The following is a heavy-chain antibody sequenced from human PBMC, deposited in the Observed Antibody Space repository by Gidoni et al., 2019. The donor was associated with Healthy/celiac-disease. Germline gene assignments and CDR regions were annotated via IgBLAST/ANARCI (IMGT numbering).Heavy chain of an antibody. J-gene: IGHJ6*02. V-gene: IGHV3-30-3*01. CDR2: ISYVGSNK. Sequence: QVQLVESGGGVVQPGRSLRLSWAASGSTFSSSAMHWVRQAPGKGLDGVAVISYVGSNKYYADSVKGRFTISRDNSKNTLYLQMNSLRAEDTALYYCARDGVLLWFGDPYYYYGMDVWGQGTTVTVSS. CDR1: GSTFSSSA. D-gene: IGHD3-10*01. CDR3: ARDGVLLWFGDPYYYYGMDV.